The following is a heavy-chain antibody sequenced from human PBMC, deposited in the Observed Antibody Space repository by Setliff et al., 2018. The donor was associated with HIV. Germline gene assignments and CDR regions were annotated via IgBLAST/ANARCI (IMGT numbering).Heavy chain of an antibody. V-gene: IGHV4-61*02. CDR2: VTVNGAT. CDR1: GDSMTSGSYY. Sequence: PSETLSLTCTVSGDSMTSGSYYWTWIRQPAGKRLEWIGRVTVNGATEYNPSLQSRVTISVDTSENQFSLKVTSVTAADTATYYCPRGPPFDRWGRGTLVTVSS. CDR3: PRGPPFDR. J-gene: IGHJ2*01.